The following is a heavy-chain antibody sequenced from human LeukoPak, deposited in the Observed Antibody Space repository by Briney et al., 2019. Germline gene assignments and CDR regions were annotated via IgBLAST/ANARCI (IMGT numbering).Heavy chain of an antibody. CDR1: GYTFTGYY. V-gene: IGHV1-2*02. D-gene: IGHD2-2*01. Sequence: ASVKVSCKASGYTFTGYYMHWVRQAPGQGLEWMGWINPNSGGTNYAQKFQGRVTMTRDTSISTAYMELSRLRSDDTAVYYCARVAPVDTSCYDCFDYWGQGTLATVSS. CDR2: INPNSGGT. J-gene: IGHJ4*02. CDR3: ARVAPVDTSCYDCFDY.